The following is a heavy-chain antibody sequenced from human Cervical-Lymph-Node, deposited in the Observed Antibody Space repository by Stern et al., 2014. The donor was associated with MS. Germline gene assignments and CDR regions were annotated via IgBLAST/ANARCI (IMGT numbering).Heavy chain of an antibody. CDR2: IVVGSGNT. V-gene: IGHV1-58*01. D-gene: IGHD3-22*01. CDR3: AAVPDYYDSSGYDAFDI. J-gene: IGHJ3*02. Sequence: VQLVQSGPEVKKPGTSVKVSCKASGFTFTSSAVQWVRQARGQRLEWIGWIVVGSGNTNYAQKFQERVTITRDMSTSTAYMELSSLRSEDTAVYYCAAVPDYYDSSGYDAFDIWGQGTMVTVSS. CDR1: GFTFTSSA.